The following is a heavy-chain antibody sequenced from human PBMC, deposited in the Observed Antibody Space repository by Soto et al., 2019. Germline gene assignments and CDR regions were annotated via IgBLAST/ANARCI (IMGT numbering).Heavy chain of an antibody. CDR2: ISYDGSNK. CDR3: ARDIGDDSSEIGHGMDV. D-gene: IGHD3-22*01. V-gene: IGHV3-30-3*01. J-gene: IGHJ6*02. CDR1: GFTFSSYA. Sequence: LRLSCAASGFTFSSYAMHWVRQAPGKGLEWVAVISYDGSNKYYADSVKGRFTISRDNSKNTLYLQMDSLRAEDTAVYYCARDIGDDSSEIGHGMDVWGQGTTVTVSS.